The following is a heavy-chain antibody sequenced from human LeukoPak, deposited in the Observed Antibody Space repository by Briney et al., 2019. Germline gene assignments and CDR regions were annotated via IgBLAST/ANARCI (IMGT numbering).Heavy chain of an antibody. V-gene: IGHV1-8*01. D-gene: IGHD3-10*01. J-gene: IGHJ3*01. CDR3: VTDRTEAYFSGSGPGRLDAFDV. CDR2: MNPNSGNT. Sequence: ASVKVSCKASGYTFTSYDINWVRQATGQGLEWMGWMNPNSGNTGYAQNFQGRVTMIEDKNTDTAYMELTSLRSEDTAVYYCVTDRTEAYFSGSGPGRLDAFDVWGQGTMVIVSS. CDR1: GYTFTSYD.